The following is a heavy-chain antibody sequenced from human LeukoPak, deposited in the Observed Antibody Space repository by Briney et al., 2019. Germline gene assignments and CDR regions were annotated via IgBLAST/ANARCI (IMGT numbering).Heavy chain of an antibody. Sequence: PGGSLRLSCAASGFTFSSYSMNWVRQAPGKGLEWVSSISSSSSYIYYADSVKGRFTISRDNAKNSLYLQMNSLRAEDTAVYYCARDKVDPPHSGSSEPFDYWGQGTLVTVSS. CDR1: GFTFSSYS. V-gene: IGHV3-21*01. CDR2: ISSSSSYI. J-gene: IGHJ4*02. CDR3: ARDKVDPPHSGSSEPFDY. D-gene: IGHD6-13*01.